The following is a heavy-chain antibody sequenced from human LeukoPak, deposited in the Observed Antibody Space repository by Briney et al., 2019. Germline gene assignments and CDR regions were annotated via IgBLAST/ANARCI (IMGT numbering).Heavy chain of an antibody. J-gene: IGHJ4*02. Sequence: SETLSLTYAVYGGSFSGYYWSWIRQPPGKGLEWIGEINHSGSTNYNPSLKSRVTISVDTSKNQFSLKLSSVTAADTAVYYCARVSGYDWESFYDYWGQGTLVTVSS. V-gene: IGHV4-34*01. CDR1: GGSFSGYY. CDR2: INHSGST. CDR3: ARVSGYDWESFYDY. D-gene: IGHD5-12*01.